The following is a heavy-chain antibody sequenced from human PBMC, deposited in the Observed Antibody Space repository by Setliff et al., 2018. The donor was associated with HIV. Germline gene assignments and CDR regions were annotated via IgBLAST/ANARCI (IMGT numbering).Heavy chain of an antibody. Sequence: SETLSLTCTVSGDPISTYYWSWVRKPPGKGPEWIASIQYGDISHYNPSLQSRVTISVDTSTKKFSLYLSSVNETDTAVYYCARSGYTSGFYWVFGAFGVWGQGKMVTVSS. CDR2: IQYGDIS. J-gene: IGHJ3*01. V-gene: IGHV4-59*01. D-gene: IGHD3-22*01. CDR1: GDPISTYY. CDR3: ARSGYTSGFYWVFGAFGV.